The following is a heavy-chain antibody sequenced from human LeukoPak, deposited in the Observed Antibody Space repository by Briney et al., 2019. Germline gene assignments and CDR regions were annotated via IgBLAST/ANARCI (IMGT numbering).Heavy chain of an antibody. Sequence: PGGSLRLSCVASGIAVSDNYMSWVRQAPGKRPEWVSVLYSGGTTHYADSVKSRFTVSRDNSKNTLFLQMNSLGVEDTAVYYCARMFGGNGPDYWGQGTLVIVSS. CDR3: ARMFGGNGPDY. CDR2: LYSGGTT. J-gene: IGHJ4*02. D-gene: IGHD4-23*01. CDR1: GIAVSDNY. V-gene: IGHV3-53*01.